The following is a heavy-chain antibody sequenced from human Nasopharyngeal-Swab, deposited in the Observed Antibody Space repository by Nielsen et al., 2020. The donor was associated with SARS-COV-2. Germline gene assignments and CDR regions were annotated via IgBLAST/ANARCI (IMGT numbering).Heavy chain of an antibody. CDR3: ARTNSLLCFAD. Sequence: GESLKISCAASGFTFSSYSMNWVRQAPGKGLEWVANIKQDGSEKYYVDSVKGRFTISRDNAKNSLYLQMNSLRDDDTAVYFCARTNSLLCFADWSQGTLVTVSS. CDR2: IKQDGSEK. CDR1: GFTFSSYS. V-gene: IGHV3-7*01. D-gene: IGHD1-7*01. J-gene: IGHJ4*02.